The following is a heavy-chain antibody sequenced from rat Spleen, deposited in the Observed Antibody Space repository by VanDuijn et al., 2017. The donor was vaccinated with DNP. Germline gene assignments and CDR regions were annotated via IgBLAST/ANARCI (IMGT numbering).Heavy chain of an antibody. J-gene: IGHJ2*01. CDR2: ISPSGGST. Sequence: EVQLVESGGGLVQPGRSLKLSCTASGFTFSNYGMAWVRQAPTKGLEWVASISPSGGSTYYRDSVKGRFTISRDNAKSTLYLQMDSLRSEDTATYYCTSDHYSGDYFDYWGQGVMVTVSS. V-gene: IGHV5-19*01. CDR1: GFTFSNYG. D-gene: IGHD1-1*01. CDR3: TSDHYSGDYFDY.